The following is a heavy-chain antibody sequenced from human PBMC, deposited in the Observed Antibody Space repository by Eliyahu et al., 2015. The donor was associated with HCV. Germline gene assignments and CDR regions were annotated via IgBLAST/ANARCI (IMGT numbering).Heavy chain of an antibody. CDR1: XASISNTY. J-gene: IGHJ5*02. V-gene: IGHV4-4*07. D-gene: IGHD3-3*01. CDR2: IYTGXYTSVST. CDR3: ARDEIHRLGGRFSNWFDP. Sequence: QVQLQESGPGLVKPSETLSLTCTVSXASISNTYYXWIRKSAGKGXEWIGRIYTGXYTSVSTDYNPSLKSRVSMSVDTSKQQFFLTLTSATAADTAIYFCARDEIHRLGGRFSNWFDPWGQGTLVTVSS.